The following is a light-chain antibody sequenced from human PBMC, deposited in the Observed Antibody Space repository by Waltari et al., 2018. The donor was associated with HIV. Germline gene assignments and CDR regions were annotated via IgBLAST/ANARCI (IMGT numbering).Light chain of an antibody. CDR1: SLRKYS. CDR3: ESRHSNDKHHV. CDR2: GKD. V-gene: IGLV3-19*01. Sequence: SSELTQDPAVSVALGQTVRITCQGDSLRKYSANWYQQKPGQAPVVVMYGKDNRPSGIPARFSGSSSGNTGSLTITGVQAEDEADYYCESRHSNDKHHVFGTGTKVTV. J-gene: IGLJ1*01.